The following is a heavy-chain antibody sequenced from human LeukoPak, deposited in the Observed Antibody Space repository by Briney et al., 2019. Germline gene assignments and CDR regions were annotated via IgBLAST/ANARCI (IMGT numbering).Heavy chain of an antibody. D-gene: IGHD6-13*01. V-gene: IGHV1-18*01. J-gene: IGHJ1*01. CDR3: ALAPSFIAAAGTDGLEYFQH. Sequence: ASVKVSCKASGYTFTSYGISWVRQAPGQGLEWMGWISAYNGNTNYAQKLQGRVTMTTDTSTSTAYMELRSLRSDDTAVYYCALAPSFIAAAGTDGLEYFQHWGQGTLVTVSS. CDR2: ISAYNGNT. CDR1: GYTFTSYG.